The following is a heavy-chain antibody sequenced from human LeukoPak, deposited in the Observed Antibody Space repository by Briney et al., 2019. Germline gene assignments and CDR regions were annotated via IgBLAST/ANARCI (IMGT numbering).Heavy chain of an antibody. CDR1: GGSISSNY. J-gene: IGHJ4*02. D-gene: IGHD5-18*01. CDR3: ATIKRGSIFGYFDF. Sequence: EPSETLSLTCPVSGGSISSNYWSWLRQPPGKGLEWIAYLFDSVNTKDNPSLQSRLTLSADTSKNQFSLRLSSVTAADTAVYYCATIKRGSIFGYFDFWGQGIKVTVSS. CDR2: LFDSVNT. V-gene: IGHV4-59*01.